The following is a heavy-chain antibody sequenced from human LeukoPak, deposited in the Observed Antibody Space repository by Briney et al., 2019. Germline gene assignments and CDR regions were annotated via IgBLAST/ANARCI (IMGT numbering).Heavy chain of an antibody. D-gene: IGHD4-11*01. V-gene: IGHV4-61*02. CDR3: ARDRFRIVTTDDAFYI. Sequence: SETLSLTCTVSGGSISSGSYYWSWIRQPAGKGLEWIGRIYTSGSTNYNPSLKSRVTISVDTSKNQFSLKLSSVTAADTAVYYCARDRFRIVTTDDAFYIWGQGTMVTVSS. CDR1: GGSISSGSYY. CDR2: IYTSGST. J-gene: IGHJ3*02.